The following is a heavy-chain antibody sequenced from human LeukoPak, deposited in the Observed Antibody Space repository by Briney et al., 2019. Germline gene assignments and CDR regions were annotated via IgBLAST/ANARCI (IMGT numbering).Heavy chain of an antibody. CDR1: GGSISSGGYY. J-gene: IGHJ3*02. Sequence: SETLSLTCTVSGGSISSGGYYWSWIRQHPGKGLEWIGYIYYSGSTYYNPSLKSRVTISVDTSKNQFSLKLSSVTAADTAVYYCAFGYCSGGSCYSRIHDAFDIWGQGTMVTVSS. CDR2: IYYSGST. CDR3: AFGYCSGGSCYSRIHDAFDI. D-gene: IGHD2-15*01. V-gene: IGHV4-31*03.